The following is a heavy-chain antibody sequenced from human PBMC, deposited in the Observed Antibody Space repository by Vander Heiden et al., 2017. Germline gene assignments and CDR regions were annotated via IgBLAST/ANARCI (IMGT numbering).Heavy chain of an antibody. Sequence: HVQLQESGPGLVKPSATLSLTCTVSGGSLSSYYWSWIRQPPGKGLEWIGYIYYSGSTNYNPSLKSRVTISVDTSKNQFSLKLSSVTAADTAVYYCASSHYGSGSTFDYWGQGTLVTVSS. CDR2: IYYSGST. CDR3: ASSHYGSGSTFDY. J-gene: IGHJ4*02. V-gene: IGHV4-59*01. D-gene: IGHD3-10*01. CDR1: GGSLSSYY.